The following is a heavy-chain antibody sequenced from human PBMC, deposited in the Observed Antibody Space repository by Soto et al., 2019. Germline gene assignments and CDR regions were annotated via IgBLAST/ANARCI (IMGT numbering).Heavy chain of an antibody. D-gene: IGHD6-13*01. V-gene: IGHV3-30-3*01. CDR1: GFTFSSYA. CDR2: ISYDGSNK. Sequence: GGSLRLSCAASGFTFSSYAMHWVRQAPGKGLEWVAVISYDGSNKYYADSVKGRFTISRDNSKNTLYLQMNSLRAEDTALYHCAREAGYEETVDQQLPGCWGQGIMVTVSS. CDR3: AREAGYEETVDQQLPGC. J-gene: IGHJ4*02.